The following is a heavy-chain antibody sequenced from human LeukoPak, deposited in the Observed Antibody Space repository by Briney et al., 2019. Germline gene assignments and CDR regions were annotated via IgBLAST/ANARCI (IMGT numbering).Heavy chain of an antibody. V-gene: IGHV3-7*03. D-gene: IGHD3-22*01. CDR3: ATPLDYYDSSGYHQGGD. CDR1: GFTFSNYW. CDR2: IKEGGSKK. J-gene: IGHJ4*02. Sequence: GGSLRLSCAASGFTFSNYWMTWVRQAPGKGLEWVANIKEGGSKKNYVDSVKGRFTISRDNAKNSLYLQMNSLRAEDTAVYYCATPLDYYDSSGYHQGGDWGQGTLVTVSS.